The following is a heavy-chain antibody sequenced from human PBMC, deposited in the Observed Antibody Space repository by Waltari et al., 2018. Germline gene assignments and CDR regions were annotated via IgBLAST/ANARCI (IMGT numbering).Heavy chain of an antibody. CDR1: GFTFSSSW. D-gene: IGHD3-10*01. Sequence: EVQLVESGGGLVQPGGSLRLSCAVSGFTFSSSWMHWVRQAPGKGLVWVSRIRAEGDYTSYADSVKGRFTISRDNAKSTLYLQMNSLTAEDTATYYCSTYTDVTFGDHWGQGALVTVSS. J-gene: IGHJ4*02. CDR3: STYTDVTFGDH. V-gene: IGHV3-74*01. CDR2: IRAEGDYT.